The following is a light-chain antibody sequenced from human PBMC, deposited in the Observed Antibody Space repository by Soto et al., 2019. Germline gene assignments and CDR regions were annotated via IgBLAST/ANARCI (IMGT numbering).Light chain of an antibody. CDR3: SSYAGSNNLDV. CDR1: SSDVGGYNY. CDR2: EVS. Sequence: QSALTQPPSASGSPGQSVTISCTGTSSDVGGYNYVSWYNSTQAKPPKLMIYEVSKRPSGVPDRFSGSKSGNTASLTVSGLQAEDEADYYCSSYAGSNNLDVFGTGTKLTVL. V-gene: IGLV2-8*01. J-gene: IGLJ1*01.